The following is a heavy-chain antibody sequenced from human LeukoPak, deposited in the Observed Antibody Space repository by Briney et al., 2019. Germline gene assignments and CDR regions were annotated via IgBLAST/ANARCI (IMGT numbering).Heavy chain of an antibody. CDR1: GFTFSSYS. V-gene: IGHV3-21*01. CDR3: ARDRRSYGYYYGMDV. D-gene: IGHD5-18*01. CDR2: ISSSSYI. J-gene: IGHJ6*02. Sequence: GGSLRLSSAASGFTFSSYSMNWVRQAPGKGLEWVSSISSSSYIYYADSVKGRFTISRDNAKNSLYLQMNSLRAEDTAVYYCARDRRSYGYYYGMDVWGQGTTVTVSS.